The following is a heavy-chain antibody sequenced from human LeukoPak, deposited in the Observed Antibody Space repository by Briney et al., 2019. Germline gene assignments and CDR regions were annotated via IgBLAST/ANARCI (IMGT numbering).Heavy chain of an antibody. D-gene: IGHD3-3*01. J-gene: IGHJ4*02. CDR2: ISSDGSIK. Sequence: GGSLRLPCTASKFTFSHYGMQWVRQAPGKGLEWVAVISSDGSIKVYADSVKGRFTLSRDNSINTVDLQMNSLRAEDTAVYYCVKEYHSRGFGAYFDYWGQGTLVTVSS. CDR3: VKEYHSRGFGAYFDY. CDR1: KFTFSHYG. V-gene: IGHV3-30*18.